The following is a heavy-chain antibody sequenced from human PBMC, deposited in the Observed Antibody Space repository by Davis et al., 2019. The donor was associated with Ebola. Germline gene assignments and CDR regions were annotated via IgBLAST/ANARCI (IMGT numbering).Heavy chain of an antibody. CDR2: INHSGST. D-gene: IGHD4-17*01. V-gene: IGHV4-34*01. J-gene: IGHJ4*02. CDR1: GGSFSGYY. CDR3: ARETTVTTD. Sequence: SETLSLTCAVYGGSFSGYYWSWIRQPPGKGLEWIGEINHSGSTNYNPSLKSRVTISVDKSKNQFSLKLSSVTAADTAVYYCARETTVTTDWDQGTLVTVSS.